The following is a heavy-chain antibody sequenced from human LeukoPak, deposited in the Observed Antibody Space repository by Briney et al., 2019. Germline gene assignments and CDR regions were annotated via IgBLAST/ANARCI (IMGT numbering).Heavy chain of an antibody. CDR3: ARDRNPIDAFDI. Sequence: GGSLRLSCAASGFTFSSYWMSWVRQAPGKGLEWVANIKEDGSEKYYVDSVKGRFTISRDNAKNSLYVQMNSLGAEDTAVYYCARDRNPIDAFDIWGQGTMVTVSS. J-gene: IGHJ3*02. CDR1: GFTFSSYW. V-gene: IGHV3-7*01. CDR2: IKEDGSEK.